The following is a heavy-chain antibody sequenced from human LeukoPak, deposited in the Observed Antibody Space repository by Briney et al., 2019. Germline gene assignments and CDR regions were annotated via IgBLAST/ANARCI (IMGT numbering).Heavy chain of an antibody. CDR3: ARDHIGRGAILGNWFDP. V-gene: IGHV1-18*04. J-gene: IGHJ5*02. D-gene: IGHD3-10*01. CDR1: GYTFTSYG. CDR2: ISAYNGNT. Sequence: GASVKVSCKASGYTFTSYGISWVRQAPGQGLEWMGWISAYNGNTNYAQKLQGRVTMTTDTSTGTAYMELRSLRSDDTAVYYCARDHIGRGAILGNWFDPWGQGTLVTVSS.